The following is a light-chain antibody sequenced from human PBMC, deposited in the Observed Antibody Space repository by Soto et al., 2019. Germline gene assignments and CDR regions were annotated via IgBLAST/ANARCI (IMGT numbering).Light chain of an antibody. V-gene: IGLV2-8*01. CDR1: SSDVVGYNY. CDR3: NSYGGTNNYVV. CDR2: DVN. Sequence: QSVLTQPPSASGSPGQSVTISCTGTSSDVVGYNYVSWYRQHPGKAPQLIIYDVNKRPSGVPDRFSGSKSGNTASLTVSGLQAEDEADYFCNSYGGTNNYVVFGGGTKVTVL. J-gene: IGLJ2*01.